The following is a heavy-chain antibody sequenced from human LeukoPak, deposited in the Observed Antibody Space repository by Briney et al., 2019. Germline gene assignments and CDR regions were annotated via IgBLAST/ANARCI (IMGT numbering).Heavy chain of an antibody. V-gene: IGHV3-30-3*01. CDR1: GFTFSSYA. CDR3: ARVAVVTALYYYGMDA. Sequence: GSLRLSCAASGFTFSSYAMHWVRQAPGKGLEWVAVISYDGSNKYYADSVKGRFTISRDNSKNTLYLQMNSLRAEDTAVYYCARVAVVTALYYYGMDAWGQGTTVTVSS. CDR2: ISYDGSNK. D-gene: IGHD2-21*02. J-gene: IGHJ6*02.